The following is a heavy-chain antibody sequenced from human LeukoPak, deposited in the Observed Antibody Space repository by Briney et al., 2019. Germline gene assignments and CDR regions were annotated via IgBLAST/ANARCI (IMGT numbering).Heavy chain of an antibody. CDR1: GFTFSSYW. D-gene: IGHD1-26*01. CDR3: ARDRGKKWELKRGGGRHHDAFDI. V-gene: IGHV3-7*01. J-gene: IGHJ3*02. Sequence: PGGSLRLSCAASGFTFSSYWMSWVRQAPGKGLEWVANIKQDGSEKYYVDSVKGRFTISRDNAKNSLYLQMNSLRAEDTAVYYCARDRGKKWELKRGGGRHHDAFDIWGQGTMVTVSS. CDR2: IKQDGSEK.